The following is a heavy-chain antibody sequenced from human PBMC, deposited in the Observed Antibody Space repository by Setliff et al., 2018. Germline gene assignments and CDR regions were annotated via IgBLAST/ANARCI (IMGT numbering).Heavy chain of an antibody. CDR2: INPNSGGT. D-gene: IGHD2-15*01. V-gene: IGHV1-2*02. CDR3: VRGGRAMGYCSGGTCLENAFDI. Sequence: ASVKVSCKASGYTFTGYYMHWVRQAPGQGLEWMGWINPNSGGTNYAQKFQGRVTMTRDTSISTAYMELSSLRSEDTAIYYCVRGGRAMGYCSGGTCLENAFDIWGQGTMVTVSS. CDR1: GYTFTGYY. J-gene: IGHJ3*02.